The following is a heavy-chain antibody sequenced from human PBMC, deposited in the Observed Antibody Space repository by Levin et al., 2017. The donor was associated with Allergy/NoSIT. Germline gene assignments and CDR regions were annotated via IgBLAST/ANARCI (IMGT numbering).Heavy chain of an antibody. V-gene: IGHV3-33*01. CDR1: GFTFRSYG. CDR3: ARESGPYYEFWSGYYGY. J-gene: IGHJ4*02. CDR2: IWYDGSKK. Sequence: PGGSLRLSCAASGFTFRSYGMHWVRQAPGKGLEWVAVIWYDGSKKYYADSVKGRFTISRDNSKNTLYLQMNILRVEDTAVYYCARESGPYYEFWSGYYGYWGQGTLVTVSS. D-gene: IGHD3-3*01.